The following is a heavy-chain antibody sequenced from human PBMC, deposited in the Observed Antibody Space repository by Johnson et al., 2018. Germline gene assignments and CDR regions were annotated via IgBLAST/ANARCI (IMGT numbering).Heavy chain of an antibody. CDR3: AADKTSSSSARYYYYGMDV. Sequence: QLVQSGPEVKKPGTSVKVSCKASGFTFTSSAVQWVRQARGQRLEWIGWIVVGSGNTNYAQKFQERVTITRDMSTSTAYMELSSLRSEDTAVYYCAADKTSSSSARYYYYGMDVWGQGTTVTVSS. J-gene: IGHJ6*02. D-gene: IGHD6-6*01. CDR2: IVVGSGNT. V-gene: IGHV1-58*01. CDR1: GFTFTSSA.